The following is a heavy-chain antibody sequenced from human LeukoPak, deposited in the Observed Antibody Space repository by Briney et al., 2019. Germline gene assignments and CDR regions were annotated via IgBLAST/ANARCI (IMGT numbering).Heavy chain of an antibody. V-gene: IGHV4-34*01. CDR3: ALDAGISLDAFDI. CDR1: GGSFSGYY. Sequence: SETLSLTCAVYGGSFSGYYWSWIRQPPGKGLEWIGEINHSGSTNYNPSLKSRVTISVDTSKNQFSLQLHSVTPEDTAVYYCALDAGISLDAFDIWGPGTMVTVSS. CDR2: INHSGST. J-gene: IGHJ3*02. D-gene: IGHD1-1*01.